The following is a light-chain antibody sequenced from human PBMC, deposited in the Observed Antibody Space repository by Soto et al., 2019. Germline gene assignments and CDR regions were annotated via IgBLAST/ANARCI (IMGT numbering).Light chain of an antibody. J-gene: IGLJ1*01. Sequence: QSVLSQPPSVAGAPGQRITISCTGSSSNIGANYDVHWYRQGQGTAPKRLMSGDNNRPSGVADRFSGSTSGTAASLAITSLQAEDEADYYCQSYDSSLNRVFGTGTKLTVL. CDR1: SSNIGANYD. V-gene: IGLV1-40*01. CDR2: GDN. CDR3: QSYDSSLNRV.